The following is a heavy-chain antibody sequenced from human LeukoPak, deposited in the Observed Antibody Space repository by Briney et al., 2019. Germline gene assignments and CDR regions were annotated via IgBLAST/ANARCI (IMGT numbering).Heavy chain of an antibody. J-gene: IGHJ4*02. CDR1: GGSFSGYY. Sequence: SETLSLTCAVYGGSFSGYYWSWIRQPPGKGLEWMGEINHNGSTNYNPSLKSRVTISVDTSKNQFSLKLSSVTAADTAVYYCARVIRGEARSYGSGSYLFPLDYWGQGTLVTVSS. D-gene: IGHD3-10*01. V-gene: IGHV4-34*01. CDR3: ARVIRGEARSYGSGSYLFPLDY. CDR2: INHNGST.